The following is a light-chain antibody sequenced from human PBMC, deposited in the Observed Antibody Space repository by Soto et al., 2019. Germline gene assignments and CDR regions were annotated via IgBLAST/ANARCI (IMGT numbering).Light chain of an antibody. CDR3: QQRTNWLYT. V-gene: IGKV3-11*01. Sequence: EIVLTQSPATLPLSPGERATLSCRASQSVGSYLAWYQQKPGQAPRLLIYDASNRATGIPARFSGSGSGTDFTLTISSLEPEDFAVYYCQQRTNWLYTFGQGTKLEIK. J-gene: IGKJ2*01. CDR2: DAS. CDR1: QSVGSY.